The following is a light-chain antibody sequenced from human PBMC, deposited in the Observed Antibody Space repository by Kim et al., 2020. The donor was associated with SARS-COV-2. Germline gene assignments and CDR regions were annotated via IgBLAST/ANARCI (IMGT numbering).Light chain of an antibody. CDR2: GAS. Sequence: LSPGERATRSCRASQSVSNTLAWYQQKPGQAPRLLIYGASTRATVIPARFSGSGSGTEFTLTISSLKSEDFAVYYCHQYKIWPYTFGQGTKVDIK. CDR1: QSVSNT. J-gene: IGKJ2*01. CDR3: HQYKIWPYT. V-gene: IGKV3-15*01.